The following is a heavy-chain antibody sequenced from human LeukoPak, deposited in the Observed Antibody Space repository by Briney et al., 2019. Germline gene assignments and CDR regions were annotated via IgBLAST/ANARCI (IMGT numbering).Heavy chain of an antibody. D-gene: IGHD6-19*01. J-gene: IGHJ2*01. CDR1: GYTFTTYY. V-gene: IGHV7-4-1*02. CDR2: INTNTGNP. CDR3: ARVSMQQWLVWNWYFDL. Sequence: ASVKVSCKASGYTFTTYYIHWVRQAPGQGLEWMGWINTNTGNPTYAQGFTGRFVFSLDTSVSTAYLQISSLKAEDTAVYYCARVSMQQWLVWNWYFDLWGRGTLVTVSS.